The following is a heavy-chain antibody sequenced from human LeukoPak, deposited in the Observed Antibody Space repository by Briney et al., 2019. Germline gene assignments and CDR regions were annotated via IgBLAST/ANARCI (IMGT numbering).Heavy chain of an antibody. CDR3: AKDTQYYYAMDV. CDR2: ISWNSGGI. Sequence: GRSLRLSCAASGFIFDDYAMHWVRQAPGKGLEWVSGISWNSGGIGYADSVKGRFTISRDNAKNSLYLQMNSLKVEDTALYYCAKDTQYYYAMDVWDQGTTVTVSS. V-gene: IGHV3-9*01. J-gene: IGHJ6*02. CDR1: GFIFDDYA.